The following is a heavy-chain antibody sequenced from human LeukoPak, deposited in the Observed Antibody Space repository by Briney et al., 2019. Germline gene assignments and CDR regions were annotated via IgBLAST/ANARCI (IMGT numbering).Heavy chain of an antibody. CDR2: ISAYNGNT. V-gene: IGHV1-18*01. J-gene: IGHJ6*02. CDR1: GYTFTSYG. Sequence: ASVKVSCKASGYTFTSYGISGVRQAPGQGLEWMGWISAYNGNTNYAQKLQGRVTMTTDTSTSTAYMELRSLRSDDTAVYYCARDIVVVPAAMPYYYGMDVWGQGTTVTVSS. D-gene: IGHD2-2*01. CDR3: ARDIVVVPAAMPYYYGMDV.